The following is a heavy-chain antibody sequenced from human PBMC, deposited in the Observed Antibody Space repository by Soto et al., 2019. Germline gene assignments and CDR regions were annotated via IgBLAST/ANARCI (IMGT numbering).Heavy chain of an antibody. V-gene: IGHV1-18*01. CDR3: ARQYSSGWYGYYYGMDV. CDR1: GYTFTSYG. Sequence: ASVKVSCKASGYTFTSYGISWVRQAPGQGLEWMGWISGYNGNTNYAQKFRGRVTMTTDTSTSTAYMELRSLRSDDTAVYYCARQYSSGWYGYYYGMDVWGQGTTVTVSS. D-gene: IGHD6-19*01. J-gene: IGHJ6*02. CDR2: ISGYNGNT.